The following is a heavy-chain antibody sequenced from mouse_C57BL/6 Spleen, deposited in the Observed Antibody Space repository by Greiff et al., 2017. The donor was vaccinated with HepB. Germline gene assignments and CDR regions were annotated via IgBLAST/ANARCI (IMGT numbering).Heavy chain of an antibody. Sequence: VMLVESGPGLVQPSQSLSITCTVSGFSLTSYGVHWVRQSPGKGLEWLGVIWSGGSTDYNAAFISRLSISKDNSKSQVFFKMNSLQADDTAIYYCARGYGYDVGFAYWGQGTLVTVSA. V-gene: IGHV2-2*01. CDR3: ARGYGYDVGFAY. D-gene: IGHD2-2*01. CDR1: GFSLTSYG. J-gene: IGHJ3*01. CDR2: IWSGGST.